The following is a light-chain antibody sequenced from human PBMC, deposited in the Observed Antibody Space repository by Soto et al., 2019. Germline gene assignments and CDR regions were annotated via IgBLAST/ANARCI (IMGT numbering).Light chain of an antibody. CDR2: DAS. CDR1: QSISTW. V-gene: IGKV1-5*01. CDR3: QQLNTYPLT. J-gene: IGKJ5*01. Sequence: DIQMTQSPSTLSASVGDRVTITCRASQSISTWLAWYQQKPGKAPKLLIFDASSLESRVSSRFSGSGSGTEFTLTISSLQPEDFATYYCQQLNTYPLTFGQGTRLEI.